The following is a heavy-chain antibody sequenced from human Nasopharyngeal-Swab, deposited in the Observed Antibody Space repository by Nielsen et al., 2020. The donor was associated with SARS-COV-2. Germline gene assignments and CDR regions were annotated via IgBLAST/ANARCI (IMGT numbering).Heavy chain of an antibody. CDR1: GDSFTSYW. CDR3: ARPLKQWLGGDAFDI. Sequence: KDTCKGSGDSFTSYWIGWVRQMPGKGLEWMGIIYPGDSDTRYSLSFQGQVTISADKSISTAYLQWSSLKASDTAMYYCARPLKQWLGGDAFDIWGQGTMVTVSS. D-gene: IGHD6-19*01. J-gene: IGHJ3*02. CDR2: IYPGDSDT. V-gene: IGHV5-51*01.